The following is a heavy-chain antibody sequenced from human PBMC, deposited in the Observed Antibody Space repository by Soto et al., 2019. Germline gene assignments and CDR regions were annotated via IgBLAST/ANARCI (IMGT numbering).Heavy chain of an antibody. V-gene: IGHV3-11*05. D-gene: IGHD5-12*01. CDR1: GFTFSDYY. CDR3: ARDGYNPPLDY. J-gene: IGHJ4*02. Sequence: GGSLRLSCAASGFTFSDYYMSWIRQAPGKGLEWVSYISSSSSYTNYADSVKGRFTISRDNAKNSLYLQMNSLRAEDTAVYYCARDGYNPPLDYWGQGTLVTVSS. CDR2: ISSSSSYT.